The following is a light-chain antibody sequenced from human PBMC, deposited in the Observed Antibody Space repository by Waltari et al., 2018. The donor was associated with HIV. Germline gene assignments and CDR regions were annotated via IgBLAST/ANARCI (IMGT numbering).Light chain of an antibody. Sequence: VMTQSPVTMSVSPGERATLSCRTSQNVRGHLAWYQQKPGQSPRLLIYSTSTRATGVPARFSGSGSGTEFTLTINNLQSEDFAVYYCQQFGGTFGPGTRVDIK. CDR3: QQFGGT. CDR1: QNVRGH. V-gene: IGKV3-15*01. CDR2: STS. J-gene: IGKJ3*01.